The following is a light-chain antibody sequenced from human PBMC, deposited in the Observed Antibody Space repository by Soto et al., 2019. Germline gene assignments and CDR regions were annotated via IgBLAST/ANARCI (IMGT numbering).Light chain of an antibody. Sequence: SYELTQPPSVSVAPGKTARITCGGNNIGSKSVHWYQQKPGQAPVLVIYYDSDRPSGIPERFSGSNSGNTATLTISRVEAGDEADYYCQVWDSSSDHRVGTGTKLTVL. CDR3: QVWDSSSDHR. CDR2: YDS. CDR1: NIGSKS. J-gene: IGLJ1*01. V-gene: IGLV3-21*04.